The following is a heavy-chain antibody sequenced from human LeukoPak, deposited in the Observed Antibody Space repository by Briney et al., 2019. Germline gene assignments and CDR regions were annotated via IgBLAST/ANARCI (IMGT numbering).Heavy chain of an antibody. V-gene: IGHV7-4-1*02. CDR2: INTITGNP. CDR3: ARNAGFLEWFLNWFDP. Sequence: ASLKVSCKASGYTFTSYAMNWVRQAPGQGLEWMGWINTITGNPTYAQGFTGRFVFSLDTSVSTAYLQISSLKAEDTAVYYCARNAGFLEWFLNWFDPWGQGTLVTVSS. D-gene: IGHD3-3*01. CDR1: GYTFTSYA. J-gene: IGHJ5*02.